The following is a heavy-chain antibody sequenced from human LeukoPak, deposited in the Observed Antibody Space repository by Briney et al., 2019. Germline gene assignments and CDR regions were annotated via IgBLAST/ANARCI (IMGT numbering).Heavy chain of an antibody. J-gene: IGHJ4*02. CDR3: ARFKRVGSSGWPLDY. CDR2: INPSGGST. Sequence: ASVKVSFKASGYTFTIYYMHWVRQAPGQGLEWMGIINPSGGSTSYAQKFQGRVTMTRDTSTSTVYMELSSLRSEDTDVYYCARFKRVGSSGWPLDYWGQGTLVTASS. CDR1: GYTFTIYY. V-gene: IGHV1-46*01. D-gene: IGHD6-19*01.